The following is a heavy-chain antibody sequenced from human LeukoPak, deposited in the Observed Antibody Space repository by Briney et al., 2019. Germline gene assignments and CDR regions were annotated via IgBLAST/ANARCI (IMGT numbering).Heavy chain of an antibody. D-gene: IGHD5-12*01. CDR2: ISYDGSNK. CDR3: ARERYSGYPDAFDI. J-gene: IGHJ3*02. CDR1: GFTFSSYA. V-gene: IGHV3-30*04. Sequence: GRSLRLSCAASGFTFSSYAMHWVRQAPGKGLEWVAVISYDGSNKYYADSVKGRFTISRDNSKNTLYLQMNSLRAEDTAVYYCARERYSGYPDAFDIWGQGTMVTVSS.